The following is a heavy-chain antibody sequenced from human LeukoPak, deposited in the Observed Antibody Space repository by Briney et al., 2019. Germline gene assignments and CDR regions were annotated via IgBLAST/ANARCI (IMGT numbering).Heavy chain of an antibody. J-gene: IGHJ4*02. CDR2: INHSGST. Sequence: KTSETLSLTCAAYGGSFSGYYWSWIRQPPGKGLEWIGEINHSGSTNYNPSLKSRVTISVDTSKNQFSLKLSSVTAAGTAVYYCARPRGYYDSSGQGFDYWGQGTLVTVSS. D-gene: IGHD3-22*01. CDR3: ARPRGYYDSSGQGFDY. V-gene: IGHV4-34*01. CDR1: GGSFSGYY.